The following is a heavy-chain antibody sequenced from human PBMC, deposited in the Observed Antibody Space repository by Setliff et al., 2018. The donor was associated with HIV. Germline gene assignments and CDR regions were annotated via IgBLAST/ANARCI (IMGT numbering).Heavy chain of an antibody. CDR3: AKTIGRYFDIFDN. CDR2: ISSSGNT. J-gene: IGHJ4*02. D-gene: IGHD3-9*01. Sequence: SETLSLTCTVSGGSISSTRYYWGWIRQPPGTGLAWIGSISSSGNTYYNPSLKSRVTTSVDTPKNQFSLKLNSVTAADTAVYYCAKTIGRYFDIFDNWGQGTLVTVSS. CDR1: GGSISSTRYY. V-gene: IGHV4-39*01.